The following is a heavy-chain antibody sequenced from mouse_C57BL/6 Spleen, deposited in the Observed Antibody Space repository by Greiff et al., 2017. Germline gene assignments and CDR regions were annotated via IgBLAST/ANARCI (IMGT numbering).Heavy chain of an antibody. Sequence: EVQGVESGGDLVKPGGSLKLSCAASGFTFSSYGMSWVRQTPDKRLEWVATISSGGSYTYYPDSVKGRFTISRDNAKNTLYLQMSSLKSEDTAMYYCARQREEAQATIAYWGQGTLVTVSA. J-gene: IGHJ3*01. CDR3: ARQREEAQATIAY. V-gene: IGHV5-6*01. CDR1: GFTFSSYG. CDR2: ISSGGSYT. D-gene: IGHD3-2*02.